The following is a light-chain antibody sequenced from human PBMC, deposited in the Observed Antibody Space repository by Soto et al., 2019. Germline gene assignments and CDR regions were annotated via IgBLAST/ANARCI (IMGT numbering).Light chain of an antibody. J-gene: IGLJ2*01. V-gene: IGLV2-11*01. CDR2: EVY. Sequence: QSALTQPRSVSGSPGQSVTISCTGTSSDIGGYNFVSWYQQHPGQAPKLMIYEVYKRPSGVPYRFSGSKSGNTASLTISGLQTEDEADYYCCSYAGSDTFAIFGGGTKLTVL. CDR3: CSYAGSDTFAI. CDR1: SSDIGGYNF.